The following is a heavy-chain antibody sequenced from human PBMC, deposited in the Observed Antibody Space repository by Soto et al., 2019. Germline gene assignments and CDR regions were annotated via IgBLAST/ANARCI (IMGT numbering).Heavy chain of an antibody. Sequence: GGSLRLSCAASGFTFDDYAMHWVRQAPGKGLEWVSLISWDGGSTYYADSVKGRFTISRDNSKNSLYLQMNSLRAEDTALYYCAKEIGYCDFPSGMDAWGQGTTVTVSS. J-gene: IGHJ6*02. D-gene: IGHD3-3*01. CDR1: GFTFDDYA. CDR2: ISWDGGST. V-gene: IGHV3-43D*04. CDR3: AKEIGYCDFPSGMDA.